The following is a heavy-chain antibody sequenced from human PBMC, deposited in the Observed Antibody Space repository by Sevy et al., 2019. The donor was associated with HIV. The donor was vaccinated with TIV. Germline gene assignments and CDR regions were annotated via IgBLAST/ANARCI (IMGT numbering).Heavy chain of an antibody. CDR1: GYTFTSYG. V-gene: IGHV1-18*01. D-gene: IGHD3-3*01. J-gene: IGHJ6*02. Sequence: ASVKVSCKASGYTFTSYGISWVRQAPGQGLEWMGWISAYNGNTNYAQKLQGRVTMTTDTSTSTAYMELRSLGSDDTAVYYWARDRGFLEWLSYPQFYYYYGMDVWGQGTTVTVSS. CDR3: ARDRGFLEWLSYPQFYYYYGMDV. CDR2: ISAYNGNT.